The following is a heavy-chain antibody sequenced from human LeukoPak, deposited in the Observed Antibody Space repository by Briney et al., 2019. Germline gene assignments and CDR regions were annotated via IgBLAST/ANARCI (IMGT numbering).Heavy chain of an antibody. CDR2: INPNSGGT. CDR1: GYTFTGYY. J-gene: IGHJ5*02. Sequence: ASVKVSCKASGYTFTGYYMHWVRQAPGQGLEWMGWINPNSGGTNYAQKFQGRVTMTRDTSISTAYMELSRLRSDDTAVYYCARDLGIIAARPIPQRTHWFDPWGQGTLVTVSS. V-gene: IGHV1-2*02. D-gene: IGHD6-6*01. CDR3: ARDLGIIAARPIPQRTHWFDP.